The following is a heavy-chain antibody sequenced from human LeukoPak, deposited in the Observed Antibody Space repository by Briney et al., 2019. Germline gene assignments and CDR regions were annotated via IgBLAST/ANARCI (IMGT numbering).Heavy chain of an antibody. V-gene: IGHV1-2*02. CDR3: ARTFERRDNRYYYYYMDV. CDR2: INPDSGGT. J-gene: IGHJ6*03. D-gene: IGHD2/OR15-2a*01. Sequence: ASVKVSCKASGYTFTGYYMHWVRQAPGQGLEWMGWINPDSGGTYYAQKFQGRVTMTRDTSINTAYMELSRLRSDDTAVYYCARTFERRDNRYYYYYMDVWGKGTPVTISS. CDR1: GYTFTGYY.